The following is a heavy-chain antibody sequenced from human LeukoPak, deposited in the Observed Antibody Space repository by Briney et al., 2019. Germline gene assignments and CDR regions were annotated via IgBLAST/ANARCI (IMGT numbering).Heavy chain of an antibody. D-gene: IGHD3-9*01. V-gene: IGHV4-59*01. CDR3: AKAHYDILTGYYYYYYMDV. CDR2: IYYSGST. CDR1: GGSISSYY. J-gene: IGHJ6*03. Sequence: SETLSLTCTVSGGSISSYYWSWIRQPPGKGLEWIGYIYYSGSTNYNPSLKSRVTISVDTSKNQFSLKLSSVTAADTAVYYCAKAHYDILTGYYYYYYMDVWGKGTTVTVSS.